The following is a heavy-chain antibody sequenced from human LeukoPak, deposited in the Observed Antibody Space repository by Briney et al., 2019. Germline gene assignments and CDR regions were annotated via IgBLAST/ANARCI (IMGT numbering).Heavy chain of an antibody. J-gene: IGHJ6*02. Sequence: PGGSLRLSCAASGFTFSSYAMSWVRRAPGKGLEWVSAISGSGGSTYYADSVKGRFTISRDNSKNTLYLQMNSLRAEDTAVYYCARRFLWFGPTAPVAPTSYYYGMDVWGQGTTVTVSS. CDR3: ARRFLWFGPTAPVAPTSYYYGMDV. CDR1: GFTFSSYA. V-gene: IGHV3-23*01. CDR2: ISGSGGST. D-gene: IGHD3-10*01.